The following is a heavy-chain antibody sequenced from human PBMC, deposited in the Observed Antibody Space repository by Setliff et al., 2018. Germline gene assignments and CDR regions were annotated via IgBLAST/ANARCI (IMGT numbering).Heavy chain of an antibody. CDR2: INPNSGGT. CDR3: ARGGGAPYSLAPYYHMDV. D-gene: IGHD6-13*01. J-gene: IGHJ6*03. Sequence: ASVKVSCKASGYNFIGYYVHWVRQAPGQGLEWMGWINPNSGGTKYAQKLQGRVTMTRDTAISTVYMELSRLRSDDTALYYCARGGGAPYSLAPYYHMDVWGKGTTVTVSS. V-gene: IGHV1-2*02. CDR1: GYNFIGYY.